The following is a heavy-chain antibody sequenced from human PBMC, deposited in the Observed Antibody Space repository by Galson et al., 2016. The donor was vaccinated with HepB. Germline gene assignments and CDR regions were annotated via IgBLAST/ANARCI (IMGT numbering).Heavy chain of an antibody. CDR3: SRGPDPAAY. V-gene: IGHV1-18*01. D-gene: IGHD6-25*01. J-gene: IGHJ4*02. CDR1: GYIFAIYG. Sequence: SVKVSCKAPGYIFAIYGITWVREAPGQGLEWIGWISPSNGNAKYAQNLQGRVTMTTNTSTNTAYMELKSLEFDDTAVYYCSRGPDPAAYWGQGTLVTVSS. CDR2: ISPSNGNA.